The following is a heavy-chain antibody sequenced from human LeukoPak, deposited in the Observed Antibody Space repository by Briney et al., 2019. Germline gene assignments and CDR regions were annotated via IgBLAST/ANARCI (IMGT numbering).Heavy chain of an antibody. V-gene: IGHV5-51*01. D-gene: IGHD2-15*01. CDR1: GYSFTSYW. CDR3: ARSRGYCSGGSCYSDKYYFDY. J-gene: IGHJ4*02. CDR2: IYPGDSDT. Sequence: GASLKISCKGSGYSFTSYWIGWVRPLPGKGLGWMGIIYPGDSDTRYSPSFQGQVTISAGKSISTAYLQWSSLKASDTAMYYCARSRGYCSGGSCYSDKYYFDYWGQGTPVTVSS.